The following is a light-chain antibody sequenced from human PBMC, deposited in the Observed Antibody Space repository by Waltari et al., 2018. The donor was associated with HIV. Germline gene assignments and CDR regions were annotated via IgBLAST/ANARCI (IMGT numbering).Light chain of an antibody. Sequence: QSALTQPASVSGSPGQSITISCTGSSIDVGGYNYVLWYQQHPSKAPILMIYDVSTRPSGVSDRFSGSKSGDTASLTISGIQREDEADYYCESYTSTSVWVFGGGTRLTVL. J-gene: IGLJ3*02. CDR3: ESYTSTSVWV. CDR2: DVS. V-gene: IGLV2-14*03. CDR1: SIDVGGYNY.